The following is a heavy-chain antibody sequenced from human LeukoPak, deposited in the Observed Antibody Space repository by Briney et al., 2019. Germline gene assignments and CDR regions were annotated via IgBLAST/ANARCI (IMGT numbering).Heavy chain of an antibody. D-gene: IGHD1-1*01. V-gene: IGHV4-59*01. CDR3: ARGVPYVGFDY. CDR1: GGSISSYY. CDR2: IYYSGST. Sequence: SETLSLTCTVSGGSISSYYWSWIRQPPGKGLEWIGYIYYSGSTSYNPSLKSRVTISVDTSKNQFSLKLSSVTAADTAVYYCARGVPYVGFDYWGQGTLVTVSS. J-gene: IGHJ4*02.